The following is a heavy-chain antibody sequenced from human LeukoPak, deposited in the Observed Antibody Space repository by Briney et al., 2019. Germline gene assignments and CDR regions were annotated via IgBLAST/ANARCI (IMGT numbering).Heavy chain of an antibody. D-gene: IGHD1-26*01. CDR1: GGTFSSYA. CDR2: IIPIFGTA. J-gene: IGHJ4*02. Sequence: SVKVSCKASGGTFSSYAISWVRLAPGQGLEWMGGIIPIFGTANYAQKFQGRVTITADESTSTAYMELSSLRSEDTAVYYCARDSASRGSYYSGDNYWGQGTLVTVSS. V-gene: IGHV1-69*13. CDR3: ARDSASRGSYYSGDNY.